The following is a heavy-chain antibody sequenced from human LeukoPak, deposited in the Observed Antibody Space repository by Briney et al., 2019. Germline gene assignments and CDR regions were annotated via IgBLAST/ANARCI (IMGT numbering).Heavy chain of an antibody. CDR1: GFTFSDYY. D-gene: IGHD6-13*01. CDR3: ARAPAAAGFYYYYGMDV. Sequence: GGSLRLSCAASGFTFSDYYMSWIRQAPGKGLEWVSYISSSGSTIYYADSVKGRFTISRDNAKNSLYLQMNSLRAEDTAVYCGARAPAAAGFYYYYGMDVWAKGPRSPSP. V-gene: IGHV3-11*01. CDR2: ISSSGSTI. J-gene: IGHJ6*02.